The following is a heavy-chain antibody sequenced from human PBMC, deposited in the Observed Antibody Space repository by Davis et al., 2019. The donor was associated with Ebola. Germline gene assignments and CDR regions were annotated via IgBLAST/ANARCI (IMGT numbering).Heavy chain of an antibody. J-gene: IGHJ5*02. D-gene: IGHD6-13*01. CDR3: ARHRLSWQGDNWFDP. V-gene: IGHV4-39*01. CDR1: GGSISSSSYY. Sequence: MPSETLSLTCTVSGGSISSSSYYWGWIRQPPGKGLEWIGSIYYSGSTYYNPSLKSRVTISVDTSKNQFSLKLSSVTAADTAVYYCARHRLSWQGDNWFDPWGRGTLVTVSS. CDR2: IYYSGST.